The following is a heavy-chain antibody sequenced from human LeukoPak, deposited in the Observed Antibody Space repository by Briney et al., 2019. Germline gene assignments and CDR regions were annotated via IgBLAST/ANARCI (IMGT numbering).Heavy chain of an antibody. CDR2: IYSGGST. Sequence: GGSLRLSCAASGFTVSSNYMSWVRQAPGKGLEWVSVIYSGGSTYYADSVKGRFTISRDNSKNTLYLQMNSLRAEDTAVYYCASTSGSYYPYYFDYWGQGTLVTVSS. V-gene: IGHV3-66*01. J-gene: IGHJ4*02. CDR3: ASTSGSYYPYYFDY. CDR1: GFTVSSNY. D-gene: IGHD1-26*01.